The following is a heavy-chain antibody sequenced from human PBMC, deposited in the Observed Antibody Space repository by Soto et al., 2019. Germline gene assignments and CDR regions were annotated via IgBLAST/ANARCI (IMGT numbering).Heavy chain of an antibody. J-gene: IGHJ2*01. D-gene: IGHD5-12*01. CDR1: GYTFTSYY. CDR2: INPSGGST. Sequence: ASVKVSCKASGYTFTSYYMHWVRQAPGQGLEWTGIINPSGGSTSYAQKFQGRVTMTRDTSTSTVYMELSSLRSEDTAVYYCARDMVATGPGCYFDLWGRGTLVTVSS. CDR3: ARDMVATGPGCYFDL. V-gene: IGHV1-46*01.